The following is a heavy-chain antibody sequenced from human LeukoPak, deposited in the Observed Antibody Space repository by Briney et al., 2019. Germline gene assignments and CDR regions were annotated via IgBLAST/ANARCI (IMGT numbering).Heavy chain of an antibody. Sequence: HPGGSLRLSCAASGFTFSSYAMSWVRQAPGKGLEWVSAISGSGGSTYYADSVKGRFTISRDNSKNTLYLQMNSLRAEDTAVYYCATRDKMVYAIRSFDYWGQGTLVTVPS. CDR3: ATRDKMVYAIRSFDY. V-gene: IGHV3-23*01. D-gene: IGHD2-8*01. J-gene: IGHJ4*02. CDR1: GFTFSSYA. CDR2: ISGSGGST.